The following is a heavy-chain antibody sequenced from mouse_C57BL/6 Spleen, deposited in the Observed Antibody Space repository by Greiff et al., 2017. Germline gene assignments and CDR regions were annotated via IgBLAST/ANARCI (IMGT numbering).Heavy chain of an antibody. D-gene: IGHD1-1*01. Sequence: EVKLVESGGGLVKPGGSLKLSCAASGFTFSDYGMHWVRQAPEKGLEWVAYISSGSSTIYYADTVKGRFTISRDNAKNTLFLQMTSLRSEDTAMYYCAREGPYYGSSYDYWGQGTTLTVSS. V-gene: IGHV5-17*01. J-gene: IGHJ2*01. CDR1: GFTFSDYG. CDR3: AREGPYYGSSYDY. CDR2: ISSGSSTI.